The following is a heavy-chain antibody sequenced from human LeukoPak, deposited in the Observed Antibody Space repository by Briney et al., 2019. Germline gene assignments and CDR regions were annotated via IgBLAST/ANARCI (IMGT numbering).Heavy chain of an antibody. V-gene: IGHV1-18*01. J-gene: IGHJ4*02. CDR3: ARGPLVEYDSSGYYY. CDR1: GYTFTDYG. D-gene: IGHD3-22*01. CDR2: TSSYNGNT. Sequence: ASVKVSCKASGYTFTDYGMSWVRRAPGQGLEWMGWTSSYNGNTNYAQTFQGRVTMTIDRSTSTAYMELSSLRSEDTAVYYCARGPLVEYDSSGYYYWGQGTLVTVSS.